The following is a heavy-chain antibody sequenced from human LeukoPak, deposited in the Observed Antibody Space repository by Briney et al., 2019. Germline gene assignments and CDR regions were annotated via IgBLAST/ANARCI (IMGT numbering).Heavy chain of an antibody. CDR2: ISWNSGSI. J-gene: IGHJ4*02. Sequence: PGGSLRLSCAASGFTFDDYAMHWVRQAPGKGLEWVSGISWNSGSIGYADSVEGRFTISRDNAKNSLYLQMNSLRAEDTAVYYCARGVWGRYFDYWGQGTLVTVSS. D-gene: IGHD1-26*01. CDR1: GFTFDDYA. CDR3: ARGVWGRYFDY. V-gene: IGHV3-9*01.